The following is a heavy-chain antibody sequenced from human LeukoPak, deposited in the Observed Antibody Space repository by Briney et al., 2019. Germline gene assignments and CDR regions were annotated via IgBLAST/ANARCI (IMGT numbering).Heavy chain of an antibody. V-gene: IGHV3-33*01. CDR3: ARDTIVATRQGYYYYGMDV. D-gene: IGHD5-12*01. Sequence: GGSLRLSCAASGFTSSSYGMHWVRQAPGKGLEWVAVIWYDGSNKYYADSVKGRFTISRDNSKNTLYLQMNSLRAEDTAVYYCARDTIVATRQGYYYYGMDVWGKGTTVTVSS. CDR1: GFTSSSYG. J-gene: IGHJ6*04. CDR2: IWYDGSNK.